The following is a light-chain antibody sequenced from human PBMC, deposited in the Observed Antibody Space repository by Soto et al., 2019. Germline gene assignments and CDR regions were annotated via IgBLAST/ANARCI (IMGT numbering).Light chain of an antibody. V-gene: IGLV1-47*02. CDR1: SSNIGNNS. J-gene: IGLJ3*02. Sequence: QSVLTQSPSVSGTPGQRVTISCSGSSSNIGNNSVYWYQQLPGTAPKLLIYSNNQRPSGVPDRFSGSKSGTSASLAISGLRSEDEAEYYCAAWDDSLSGVVFGGGTKVTVL. CDR3: AAWDDSLSGVV. CDR2: SNN.